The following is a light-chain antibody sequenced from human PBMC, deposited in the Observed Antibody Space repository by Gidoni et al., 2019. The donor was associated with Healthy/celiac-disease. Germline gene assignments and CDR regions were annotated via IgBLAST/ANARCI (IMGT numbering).Light chain of an antibody. CDR2: EGS. V-gene: IGLV2-23*01. CDR3: CSYAGSSTLYV. CDR1: SRDVGSYNL. Sequence: QSALTQPASVSGSPGQSITISCTGTSRDVGSYNLVSWYHQHPGKAPKLMIYEGSKRPSGVSNRFSGSKSGNTASLTISGLQAEDEADYYCCSYAGSSTLYVFGTGTKVTVL. J-gene: IGLJ1*01.